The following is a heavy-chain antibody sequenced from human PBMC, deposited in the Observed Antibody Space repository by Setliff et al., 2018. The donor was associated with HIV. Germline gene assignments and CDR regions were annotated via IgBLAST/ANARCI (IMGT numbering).Heavy chain of an antibody. CDR2: MNPNSGNT. V-gene: IGHV1-8*03. D-gene: IGHD6-19*01. CDR3: ARDRSEAVAGRDAFDI. Sequence: RASVKVSCKASGYTFTSYDINWVRQATGQGLEWMGWMNPNSGNTGYAQKFQGRVTITRNTSISTAYMELSSLRSEDTAVYYCARDRSEAVAGRDAFDIWGQGTMVTVSS. CDR1: GYTFTSYD. J-gene: IGHJ3*02.